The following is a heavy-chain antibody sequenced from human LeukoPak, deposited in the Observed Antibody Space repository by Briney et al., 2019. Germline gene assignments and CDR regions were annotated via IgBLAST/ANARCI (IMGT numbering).Heavy chain of an antibody. CDR1: GASIGSYY. CDR2: IYATGSP. D-gene: IGHD2-2*01. Sequence: SETLSLTCTVSGASIGSYYWSWIRQPADRGLEWIGRIYATGSPNYNPSLKSRVTMSVDTSKNQFSLKLTSVTAADTAVYYCARDRVVPAAFDDWGQGTLVTVSS. V-gene: IGHV4-4*07. J-gene: IGHJ4*02. CDR3: ARDRVVPAAFDD.